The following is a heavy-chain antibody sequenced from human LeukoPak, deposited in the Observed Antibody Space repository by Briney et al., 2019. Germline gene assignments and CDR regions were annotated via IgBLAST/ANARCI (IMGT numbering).Heavy chain of an antibody. J-gene: IGHJ5*02. CDR1: GFTVSSNY. D-gene: IGHD6-13*01. Sequence: GGSLRLSCAASGFTVSSNYMSWVRQAPGKGLEWVSGISGSGGSTYYADSVKGRFTISRDNSKNTLYLQMNSLRAEDTAVYYCAKPMMAAAGTGFDPWGQGALVTVSS. V-gene: IGHV3-23*01. CDR3: AKPMMAAAGTGFDP. CDR2: ISGSGGST.